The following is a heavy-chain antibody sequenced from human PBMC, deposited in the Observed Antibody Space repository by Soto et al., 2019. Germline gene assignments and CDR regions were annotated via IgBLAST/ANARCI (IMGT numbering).Heavy chain of an antibody. V-gene: IGHV1-18*01. CDR3: ARGVTHIDY. J-gene: IGHJ4*02. D-gene: IGHD2-21*02. Sequence: QVQLVQSGAEVKKPGASVKVSCKASGYTFTNFGISWVRQAPGQGLEWMGWISAYNGNTNYAQNFQVRVTMTTDTSTSTAYVKVRSMRFDDTAGYSCARGVTHIDYWGQGTLVTVSS. CDR2: ISAYNGNT. CDR1: GYTFTNFG.